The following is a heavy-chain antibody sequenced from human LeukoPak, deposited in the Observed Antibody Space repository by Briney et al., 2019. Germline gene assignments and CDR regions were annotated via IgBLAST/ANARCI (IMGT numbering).Heavy chain of an antibody. J-gene: IGHJ4*02. CDR1: GFTFSSYA. Sequence: PGGSLRLSCAASGFTFSSYAMSWVRQAPGKGLEWVSAFSGSGGSTYYADSVKGRFTISRDNSKNTLYLQMNSLRAEDTAVYYCAKVGPYYDSSGYPFPWGSGYDFDYWGQGTLVTVSS. CDR3: AKVGPYYDSSGYPFPWGSGYDFDY. V-gene: IGHV3-23*01. CDR2: FSGSGGST. D-gene: IGHD3-22*01.